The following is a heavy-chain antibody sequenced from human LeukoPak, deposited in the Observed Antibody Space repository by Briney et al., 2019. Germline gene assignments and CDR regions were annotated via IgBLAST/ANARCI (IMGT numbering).Heavy chain of an antibody. CDR2: INHSGST. CDR3: ARTYYYGSGSYCWFDP. D-gene: IGHD3-10*01. J-gene: IGHJ5*02. V-gene: IGHV4-34*01. Sequence: PSETLSLTCAVYGGSFSGYYWSWIRQPPGKGLEWIGEINHSGSTNKNPSLKSRVTISVDTYKNQFSLKLSSVTAADTAVYNCARTYYYGSGSYCWFDPWGQGTLVTVSS. CDR1: GGSFSGYY.